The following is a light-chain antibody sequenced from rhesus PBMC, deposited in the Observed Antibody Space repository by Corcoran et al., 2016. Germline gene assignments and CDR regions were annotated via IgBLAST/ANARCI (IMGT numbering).Light chain of an antibody. J-gene: IGKJ3*01. V-gene: IGKV1-22*01. CDR1: QGISSW. Sequence: DIQMTQSPSSLSASVGDTVTITCRASQGISSWLAWYQQKPGKAPKLLSDKASSLQSGVPSRLSGSGSGTDFTLTISSLQSEDFATYYCQQYSSRPFTFGPGTKLDIK. CDR2: KAS. CDR3: QQYSSRPFT.